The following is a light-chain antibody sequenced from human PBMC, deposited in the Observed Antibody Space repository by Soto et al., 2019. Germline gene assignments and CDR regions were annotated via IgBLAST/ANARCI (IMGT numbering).Light chain of an antibody. CDR2: ASS. V-gene: IGKV3-15*01. CDR1: QNISSH. Sequence: EIVMTQSPATLSVSPGESATLSCRASQNISSHLAWYQLRPGQAPRLLIYASSTRATGIPARFSGSGSGTEFTLTISSLQSEDFALYFCQQYNVWPGWTFGEGTKVEIK. CDR3: QQYNVWPGWT. J-gene: IGKJ1*01.